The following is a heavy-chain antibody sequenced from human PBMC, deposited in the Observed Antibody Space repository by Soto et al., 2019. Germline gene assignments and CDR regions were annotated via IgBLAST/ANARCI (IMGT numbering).Heavy chain of an antibody. CDR3: AKDAEWGRYDVWSGYFEY. V-gene: IGHV3-30*18. Sequence: QVQLVESGGGVVQPGRSLRLSCAASGFTFSSYGMHWVRQAPGKGLEWVAVISYDGSNKYYGDSVKGRFTISRDNSQNTLYLQMNSRRAEDTAVYYCAKDAEWGRYDVWSGYFEYWGQGSLVTVSS. CDR2: ISYDGSNK. J-gene: IGHJ4*02. CDR1: GFTFSSYG. D-gene: IGHD3-3*01.